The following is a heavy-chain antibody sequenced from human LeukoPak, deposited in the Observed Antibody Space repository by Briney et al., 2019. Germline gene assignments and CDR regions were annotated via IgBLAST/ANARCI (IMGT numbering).Heavy chain of an antibody. Sequence: PSETLSLTCTVSGGSISNYYWSWIRQPPGKGLDWIGSIYYSGSTIYNPSLKSRVTIVVDTSKNQFSLKLSSVTAADTAVYYCARHQESPFDIWGQGTMVTVSS. J-gene: IGHJ3*02. CDR3: ARHQESPFDI. CDR2: IYYSGST. CDR1: GGSISNYY. V-gene: IGHV4-59*08.